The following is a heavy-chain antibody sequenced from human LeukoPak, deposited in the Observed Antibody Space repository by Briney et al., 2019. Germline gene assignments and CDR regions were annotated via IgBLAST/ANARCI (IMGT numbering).Heavy chain of an antibody. V-gene: IGHV3-23*01. CDR2: IGESGGNT. Sequence: GRSLRLSCAASGLTFSTYPMSCVREAPGRGREGGSTIGESGGNTHHADPVKGRFTISRDNSQNTLFLQMHSLRAEDTAVFYCEKGEKPFGPGSFDIWGQGTMLIVSS. CDR1: GLTFSTYP. J-gene: IGHJ3*02. CDR3: EKGEKPFGPGSFDI. D-gene: IGHD1-1*01.